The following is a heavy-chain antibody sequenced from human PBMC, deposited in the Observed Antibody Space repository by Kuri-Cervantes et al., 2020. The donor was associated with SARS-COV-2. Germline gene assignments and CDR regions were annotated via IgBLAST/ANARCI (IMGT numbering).Heavy chain of an antibody. J-gene: IGHJ4*02. CDR3: ARGSESPPFDY. CDR1: GGSFSGYY. D-gene: IGHD2/OR15-2a*01. V-gene: IGHV4-34*01. CDR2: INHSGST. Sequence: SETLSLTCAVYGGSFSGYYWSWIRKPPGKGLEWIGEINHSGSTNYNPSLKSRVTISVDTSKNQFSLKLSSVTAADTAVYYRARGSESPPFDYWGQGTLVTVSS.